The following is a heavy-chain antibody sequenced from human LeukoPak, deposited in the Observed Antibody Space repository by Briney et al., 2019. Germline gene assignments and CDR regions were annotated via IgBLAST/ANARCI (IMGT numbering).Heavy chain of an antibody. J-gene: IGHJ4*02. Sequence: PGGSLRLSCAASGFTFSSYAMSWVRQAPGKGLEWVSAISGNGGSTYYADSVKGRFTISRDNSKNTLYLQMNSLRAEDTAVYYCAKDRHRGGSYGNSPNYWGQGTLVTVSS. CDR2: ISGNGGST. V-gene: IGHV3-23*01. D-gene: IGHD3-10*01. CDR1: GFTFSSYA. CDR3: AKDRHRGGSYGNSPNY.